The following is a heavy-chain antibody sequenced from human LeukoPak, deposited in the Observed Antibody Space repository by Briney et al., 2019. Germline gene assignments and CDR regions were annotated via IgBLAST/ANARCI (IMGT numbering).Heavy chain of an antibody. J-gene: IGHJ6*03. CDR2: ISTYNANT. V-gene: IGHV1-18*01. Sequence: ASVKVSCKASGYTFSSYDITWVRQAPGQGLEWMGWISTYNANTNYAQKFQGRVTITADESTSTAYMELSSLRSEDTAVYYCARTIVGATTGYYYYMDVWGKGTTVTVSS. CDR3: ARTIVGATTGYYYYMDV. CDR1: GYTFSSYD. D-gene: IGHD1-26*01.